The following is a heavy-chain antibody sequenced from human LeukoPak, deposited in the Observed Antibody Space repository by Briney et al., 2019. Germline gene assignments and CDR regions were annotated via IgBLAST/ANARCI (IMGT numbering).Heavy chain of an antibody. CDR2: IYSGGIT. Sequence: GGSLRLSCAASGFTVSSNYMSWVRQAPGKGLEWVSVIYSGGITDYADSVKDRFIISRDSSKNTLYLQMNSLRAEDTAVYYCARVSQWLPDYWGQGTLVTVSS. CDR1: GFTVSSNY. J-gene: IGHJ4*02. D-gene: IGHD6-19*01. CDR3: ARVSQWLPDY. V-gene: IGHV3-66*01.